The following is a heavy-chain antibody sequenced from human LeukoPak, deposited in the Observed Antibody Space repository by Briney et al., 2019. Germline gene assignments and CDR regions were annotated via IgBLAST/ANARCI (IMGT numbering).Heavy chain of an antibody. V-gene: IGHV3-30*02. Sequence: GGSLRLSCAASGFTFSSYGMHWVRQAPGKGLEWVAFIRYDGSNKYYADSVKGRFTISRDNSKNTLYLQMSSLSAEDTAVYYCAGGHSSGYYPIDYWGQGTLVTVSS. CDR1: GFTFSSYG. CDR2: IRYDGSNK. D-gene: IGHD3-22*01. CDR3: AGGHSSGYYPIDY. J-gene: IGHJ4*02.